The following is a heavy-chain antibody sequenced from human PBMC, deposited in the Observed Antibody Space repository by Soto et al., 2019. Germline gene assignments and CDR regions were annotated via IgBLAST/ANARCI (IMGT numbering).Heavy chain of an antibody. CDR1: GGSISSGDYY. Sequence: SETLSLTCTVSGGSISSGDYYWSWIRQPPGKGLEWIGYIYHSGSTNYNPSLKSRVTISVDTSKNQFSLRLSSVTAADTAVYYCAYHSSSWYRYFDYWGQGTLVTVSS. J-gene: IGHJ4*02. D-gene: IGHD6-13*01. CDR3: AYHSSSWYRYFDY. CDR2: IYHSGST. V-gene: IGHV4-30-4*01.